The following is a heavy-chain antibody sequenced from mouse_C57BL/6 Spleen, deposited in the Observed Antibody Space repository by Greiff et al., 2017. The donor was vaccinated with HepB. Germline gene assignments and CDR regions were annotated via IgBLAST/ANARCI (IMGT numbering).Heavy chain of an antibody. CDR2: ISGGGGNT. CDR3: ARGVTTTTWFAY. V-gene: IGHV5-9*01. J-gene: IGHJ3*01. D-gene: IGHD2-2*01. CDR1: GFTFSSYT. Sequence: VQLKESGGGLVKPGGSLKLSCAASGFTFSSYTMSWVRQTPEKRLEWVATISGGGGNTYYPDSVKGRFTISRDNAKNTLYLQMSSLRSEDTALYYCARGVTTTTWFAYWGQGTLVTVSA.